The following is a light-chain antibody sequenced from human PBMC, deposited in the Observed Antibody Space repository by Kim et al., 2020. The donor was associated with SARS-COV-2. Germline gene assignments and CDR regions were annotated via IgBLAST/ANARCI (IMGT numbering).Light chain of an antibody. CDR2: AAS. CDR3: LQHNSYPYT. V-gene: IGKV1-17*03. CDR1: QGIGNY. J-gene: IGKJ2*01. Sequence: DIQMTQSPSAMSASVGDRVTITCRASQGIGNYLAWFQQKQGKVPQRLIYAASSLQSGVPSRFSGSRSGTEYTLTIDSLQPEDFATYYCLQHNSYPYTFGQGTKLEI.